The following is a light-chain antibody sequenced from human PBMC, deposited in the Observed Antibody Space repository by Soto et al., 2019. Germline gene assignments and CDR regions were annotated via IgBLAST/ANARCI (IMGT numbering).Light chain of an antibody. Sequence: QSALTQPRSVSGSPGQSVTISCTGTSSDVGGYNYVSWYQQHPGKAPKLMIYDVSKRPSGVPDRFSGSKSGNTASLTISGLQAEDEADYYCCSYAGIYTYWVFGGGTKVTVL. V-gene: IGLV2-11*01. J-gene: IGLJ3*02. CDR3: CSYAGIYTYWV. CDR2: DVS. CDR1: SSDVGGYNY.